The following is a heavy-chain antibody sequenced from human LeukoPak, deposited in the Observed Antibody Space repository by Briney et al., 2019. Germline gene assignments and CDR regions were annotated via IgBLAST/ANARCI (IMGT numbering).Heavy chain of an antibody. D-gene: IGHD3/OR15-3a*01. J-gene: IGHJ3*02. CDR1: RYSFTNYW. Sequence: GESLKISCKGSRYSFTNYWMAWVRQMPGKGLEWLGIIYPGDSDTRYSPSFQGQVTISADKSISTAYLQWSSLKASDTATYYCARLRGHIWPGTFDIWGQGTMVTVSS. V-gene: IGHV5-51*01. CDR2: IYPGDSDT. CDR3: ARLRGHIWPGTFDI.